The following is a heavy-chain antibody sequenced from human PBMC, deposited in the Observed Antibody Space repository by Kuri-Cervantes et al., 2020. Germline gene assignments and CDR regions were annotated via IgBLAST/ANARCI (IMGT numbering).Heavy chain of an antibody. V-gene: IGHV3-7*01. CDR1: GFTFSNYW. J-gene: IGHJ4*02. D-gene: IGHD4-23*01. Sequence: GESLKISCGASGFTFSNYWMSWVRQAPGKGLEWVANIKEDGNEKYYVDSVKGRFTISRDNAESSLYLQMNSLRDEDTAVYYCATTVGTSHIDFDYWGQGILVTVSS. CDR3: ATTVGTSHIDFDY. CDR2: IKEDGNEK.